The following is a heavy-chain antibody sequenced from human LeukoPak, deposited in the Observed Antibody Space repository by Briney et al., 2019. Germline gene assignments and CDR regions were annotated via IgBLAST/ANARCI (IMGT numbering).Heavy chain of an antibody. CDR2: ISSSSSYI. CDR3: ARVARGNSGAFDI. CDR1: GFTFSTYS. J-gene: IGHJ3*02. D-gene: IGHD4-23*01. Sequence: GGSLRLSCAASGFTFSTYSMNWVRQAPGKGQEWVSSISSSSSYIYYADSLKGRFTISRDNAKNSLYLQMNSLRAEDTAVYYCARVARGNSGAFDIWGQGTMVTVSS. V-gene: IGHV3-21*01.